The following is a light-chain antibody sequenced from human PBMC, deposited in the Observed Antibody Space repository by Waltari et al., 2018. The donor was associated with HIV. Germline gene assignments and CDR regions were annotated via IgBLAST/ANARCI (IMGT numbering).Light chain of an antibody. CDR3: QQDNTYPWT. J-gene: IGKJ1*01. V-gene: IGKV1-5*03. CDR1: QNISRG. Sequence: DIQLTQSPSTLSASVGARVTLSCRASQNISRGWAWYQQKQGKAPKVLIYQASDLERGVPSRCSGSGSGTECTLTISSLQPDDVATYDCQQDNTYPWTFGQGTKVEIK. CDR2: QAS.